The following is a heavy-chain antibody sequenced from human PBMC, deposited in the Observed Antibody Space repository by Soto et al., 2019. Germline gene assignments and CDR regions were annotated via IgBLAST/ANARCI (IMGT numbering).Heavy chain of an antibody. CDR3: ARGFWSGYAY. V-gene: IGHV4-34*01. CDR1: GGSLSGYY. Sequence: QVQLQQWGAGLWKPSETLSLTCAVYGGSLSGYYWSWIRQPPGKGLEWIGEINHSGSTNYNPSLKSRVTISVDTSKNQFSLKLSSVTAADTAVYYCARGFWSGYAYWGQGTLVTVSS. CDR2: INHSGST. D-gene: IGHD3-3*01. J-gene: IGHJ4*02.